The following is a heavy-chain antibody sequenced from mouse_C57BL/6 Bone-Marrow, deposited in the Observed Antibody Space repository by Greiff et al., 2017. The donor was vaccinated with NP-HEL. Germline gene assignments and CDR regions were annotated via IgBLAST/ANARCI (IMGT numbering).Heavy chain of an antibody. D-gene: IGHD3-3*01. CDR1: GFSLTSYG. V-gene: IGHV2-2*01. CDR3: ASPEGFYWYFDV. J-gene: IGHJ1*03. Sequence: QVQLQQSGPGLVQPSQSLSITCTVSGFSLTSYGVHWVRQSPGKGLEWLGVIWSGGSTDYNAAFISRLSISKDNSKSQVFFKMNSLQADDTAIYYCASPEGFYWYFDVWGTGTTVTVSS. CDR2: IWSGGST.